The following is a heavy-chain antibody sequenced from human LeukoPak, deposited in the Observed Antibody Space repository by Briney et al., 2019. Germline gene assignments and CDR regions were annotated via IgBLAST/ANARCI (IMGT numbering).Heavy chain of an antibody. V-gene: IGHV3-23*01. CDR1: GFTSSSYA. Sequence: GGSLRLSCAASGFTSSSYAMTWVRQAPGKGLEWVSSITGSGGTTWYADSMKGRFTISRDNSKNTLYLQMNSLRAEDMAVYYCARWDDSSSCPDYWGRGTLVTVSS. CDR2: ITGSGGTT. J-gene: IGHJ4*02. D-gene: IGHD6-6*01. CDR3: ARWDDSSSCPDY.